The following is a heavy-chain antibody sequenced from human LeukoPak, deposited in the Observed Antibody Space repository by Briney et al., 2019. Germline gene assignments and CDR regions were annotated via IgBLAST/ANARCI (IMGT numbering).Heavy chain of an antibody. J-gene: IGHJ6*03. CDR1: GGSISTSNYY. V-gene: IGHV4-39*07. CDR2: IFYSGST. CDR3: ARDWESYDFWSGYRRPYYYYMDV. Sequence: SETLSLTCTVSGGSISTSNYYWGWIRQPPGKGLEWIGNIFYSGSTYYSPSLKSRVTISLDTSRNQFSLKLNSVTAADTAVYYCARDWESYDFWSGYRRPYYYYMDVWGKGTTVTVSS. D-gene: IGHD3-3*01.